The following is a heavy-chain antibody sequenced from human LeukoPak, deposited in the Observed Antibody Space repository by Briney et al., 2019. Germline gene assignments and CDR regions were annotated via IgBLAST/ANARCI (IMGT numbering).Heavy chain of an antibody. J-gene: IGHJ4*02. CDR2: ICHSGST. CDR1: GYSISSGYY. Sequence: SETLSLTCAVSGYSISSGYYWGWIRQPPGKGLEWIGSICHSGSTYYNPSLKSRVTISVDTSKNQFSLKLSSVTAADTAVYYCARDRDYGSGSYYDYWGQGTLVTVSS. CDR3: ARDRDYGSGSYYDY. D-gene: IGHD3-10*01. V-gene: IGHV4-38-2*02.